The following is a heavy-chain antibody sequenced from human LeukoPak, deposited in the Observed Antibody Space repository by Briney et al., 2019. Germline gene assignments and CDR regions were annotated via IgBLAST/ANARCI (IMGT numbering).Heavy chain of an antibody. CDR1: GYTLTELS. Sequence: ASVKVSCKVSGYTLTELSMHCLRQSPGKGLEWMGGFDPEDGETIYAQKFQGRVTMTEDTSTDTAYMELSSLRSEDTAVYYCATLFPDYGDLRDYWGQGTLVTVSS. CDR3: ATLFPDYGDLRDY. CDR2: FDPEDGET. J-gene: IGHJ4*02. V-gene: IGHV1-24*01. D-gene: IGHD4-17*01.